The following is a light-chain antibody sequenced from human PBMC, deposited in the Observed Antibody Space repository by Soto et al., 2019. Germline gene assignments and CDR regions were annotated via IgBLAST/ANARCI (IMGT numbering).Light chain of an antibody. Sequence: QSALTQPASVSGSPGQSITISCTGTSSDVGTYNLVSWYQQHPGKAPRLMIYGGSKRPSGVSNRFSGSKSGNTASLTVSGLQAEDEADYYCCSYAGGSTLVFGGGTKVTVL. V-gene: IGLV2-23*01. CDR3: CSYAGGSTLV. CDR1: SSDVGTYNL. J-gene: IGLJ2*01. CDR2: GGS.